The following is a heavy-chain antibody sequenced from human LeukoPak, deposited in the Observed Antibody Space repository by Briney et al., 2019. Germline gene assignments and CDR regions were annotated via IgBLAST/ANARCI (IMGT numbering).Heavy chain of an antibody. CDR1: GLTFDDHG. J-gene: IGHJ4*02. Sequence: GGSMRLSCAASGLTFDDHGMSWVRQTPGKGLEWVSGTNWNGAGTGYIDSVKGRFTISRNNAKNSLYLQMNGRRAEDTALYYCARGGYYGDYDNFDYWGQGTLVTVSS. V-gene: IGHV3-20*04. CDR3: ARGGYYGDYDNFDY. CDR2: TNWNGAGT. D-gene: IGHD4-17*01.